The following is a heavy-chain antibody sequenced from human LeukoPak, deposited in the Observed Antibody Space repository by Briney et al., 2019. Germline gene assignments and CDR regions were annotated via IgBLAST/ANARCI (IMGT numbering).Heavy chain of an antibody. CDR3: ARDRRDYGGLSY. CDR2: INPNSGGT. J-gene: IGHJ4*02. CDR1: GYTFTSYY. V-gene: IGHV1-2*02. D-gene: IGHD4-17*01. Sequence: ASVKVSCKASGYTFTSYYMHWVRQAPGQGLEWMGWINPNSGGTNYAQKFQGRVTMTRDTSISTAYMELSRLRSDDTAVYYCARDRRDYGGLSYWGQGTLVTVSS.